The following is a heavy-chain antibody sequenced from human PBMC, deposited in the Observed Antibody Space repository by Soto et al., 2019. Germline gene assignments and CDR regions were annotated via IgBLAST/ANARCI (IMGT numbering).Heavy chain of an antibody. J-gene: IGHJ4*02. Sequence: PGGSLRLSCAASGFTFSDYAMHWVRQAPGKGLEWVAVVPHDGRNTHYADSVKGRFTISRDSSKNTVSLEMTSLRAEDTAVYYCAKGGRQWLVTSDFNYWGQGA. CDR3: AKGGRQWLVTSDFNY. CDR1: GFTFSDYA. CDR2: VPHDGRNT. V-gene: IGHV3-30*18. D-gene: IGHD6-19*01.